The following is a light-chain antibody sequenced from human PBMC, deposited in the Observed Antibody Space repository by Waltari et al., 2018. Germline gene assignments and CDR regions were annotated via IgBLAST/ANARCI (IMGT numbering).Light chain of an antibody. Sequence: QSALTQPASVSGSPGQSITISCTGTSSDVGSYNYVSWYQQHPGKAPKLMISEVSNRPAGVSNRFSGSKSGNTASLTISGRQAEDEADYYCASYTSSSTIFGGGTNLTVL. CDR3: ASYTSSSTI. J-gene: IGLJ2*01. CDR1: SSDVGSYNY. V-gene: IGLV2-14*01. CDR2: EVS.